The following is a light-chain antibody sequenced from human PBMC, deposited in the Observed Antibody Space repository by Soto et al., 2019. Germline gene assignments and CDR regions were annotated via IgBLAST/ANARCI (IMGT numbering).Light chain of an antibody. J-gene: IGLJ1*01. CDR3: SSYTSSITLDV. CDR2: EVS. CDR1: SSDVGGYNY. V-gene: IGLV2-14*01. Sequence: QSVLTQPASVSGSPGQSITISCTGNSSDVGGYNYVSWYQQHPGKAPKLMIYEVSNRPSGVSNRFSGSKSGNTASLTISGLQAEDEADYYCSSYTSSITLDVFGTGTKVTVL.